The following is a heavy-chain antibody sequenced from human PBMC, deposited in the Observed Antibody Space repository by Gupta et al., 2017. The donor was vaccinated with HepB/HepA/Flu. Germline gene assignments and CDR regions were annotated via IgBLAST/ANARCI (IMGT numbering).Heavy chain of an antibody. J-gene: IGHJ6*04. Sequence: VQVVESGGGVIKPGGSLRLSCLASGYSLANVWMTWVRKAPGKGLEWVGRIRDKTESWPIEYAAAVKDRFTISRDDSRKTVLLRMGSLKTEDTAVYYCTTSISPVDRWCWGRGTTVIVSS. CDR1: GYSLANVW. CDR2: IRDKTESWPI. D-gene: IGHD2-21*01. V-gene: IGHV3-15*01. CDR3: TTSISPVDRWC.